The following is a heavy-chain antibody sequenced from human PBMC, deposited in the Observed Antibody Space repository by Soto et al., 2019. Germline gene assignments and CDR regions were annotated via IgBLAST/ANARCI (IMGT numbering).Heavy chain of an antibody. D-gene: IGHD6-19*01. CDR3: ATVGYSSGWGYFAY. CDR2: IYHSGST. V-gene: IGHV4-4*02. Sequence: QVQLQESGPGLVKPSGTLSLTCAVSGGSISSSNWWSWVRQPPGKGLEWIGEIYHSGSTNYNPSLRGRVTISVDRSKNQFSLKLSSVTAADTAVYYCATVGYSSGWGYFAYWGQGTLGTVSS. CDR1: GGSISSSNW. J-gene: IGHJ4*02.